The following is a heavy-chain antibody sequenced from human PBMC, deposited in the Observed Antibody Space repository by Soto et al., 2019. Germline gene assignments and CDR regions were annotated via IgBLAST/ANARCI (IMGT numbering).Heavy chain of an antibody. CDR1: GYTFTNYG. D-gene: IGHD3-3*02. CDR2: IIGNNGKT. Sequence: ASVKVSCKASGYTFTNYGISWVRQAPGQGLEWMGWIIGNNGKTYYAQKLQGRVTMTTDTSTSTAYMELRSLRSDDTAVYYCSKVLEYLSYGMDVWGQGTTVIVSS. CDR3: SKVLEYLSYGMDV. J-gene: IGHJ6*02. V-gene: IGHV1-18*01.